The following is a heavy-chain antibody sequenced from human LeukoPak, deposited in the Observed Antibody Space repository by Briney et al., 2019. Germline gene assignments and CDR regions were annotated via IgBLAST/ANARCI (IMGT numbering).Heavy chain of an antibody. V-gene: IGHV4-59*01. CDR3: ARSGAAAGPFDY. CDR1: GGSISSYY. CDR2: IYYSGST. D-gene: IGHD6-13*01. Sequence: PSETLSLTCTVSGGSISSYYWSWIRQPPGKGLEWIGYIYYSGSTNYNPSLKSRVTISVDTSKNQFSLKLSSVTAADTAVYYCARSGAAAGPFDYWGQGTLVTVSS. J-gene: IGHJ4*02.